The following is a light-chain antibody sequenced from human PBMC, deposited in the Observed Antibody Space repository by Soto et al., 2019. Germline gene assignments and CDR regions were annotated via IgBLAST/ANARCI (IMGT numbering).Light chain of an antibody. CDR3: QQRSNWPPVT. J-gene: IGKJ4*01. V-gene: IGKV3-11*01. CDR1: QSVSSY. CDR2: DAS. Sequence: EIVLTQSPATLSLSPEERATLSCRGSQSVSSYLAWYQQKPGQAPRLLIYDASNRATGIPARFSGSGSGTDSTLTISSLEPEDFAVYYCQQRSNWPPVTFGGGTKVEIK.